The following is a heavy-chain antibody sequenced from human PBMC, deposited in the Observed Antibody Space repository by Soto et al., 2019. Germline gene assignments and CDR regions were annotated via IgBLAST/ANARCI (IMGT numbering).Heavy chain of an antibody. CDR3: ARDEGYMDV. V-gene: IGHV3-74*01. CDR1: GFTFSSYW. J-gene: IGHJ6*03. Sequence: GGSLRLSCAASGFTFSSYWMHWVRQAPGKGLVWLSRINRDGSTISYADSVKGRFTISRDNAKNTLYLDMNSLRAEDTAVYYCARDEGYMDVWGKGTTVTVSS. CDR2: INRDGSTI.